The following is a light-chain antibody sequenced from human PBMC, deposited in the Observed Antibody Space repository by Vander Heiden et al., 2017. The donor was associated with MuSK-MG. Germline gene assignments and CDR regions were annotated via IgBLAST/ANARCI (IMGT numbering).Light chain of an antibody. Sequence: QSVLTQPPSVSGAPGQRVTISCTGSSSNIGAGYDVHWYQQLPGTAPKLLIYGNSNRPSGVPDRFSGSNSGTSASLAITRLQAEDEADYYCQSYDSSMSGFVVFGTGTKLTVL. V-gene: IGLV1-40*01. CDR1: SSNIGAGYD. CDR3: QSYDSSMSGFVV. CDR2: GNS. J-gene: IGLJ2*01.